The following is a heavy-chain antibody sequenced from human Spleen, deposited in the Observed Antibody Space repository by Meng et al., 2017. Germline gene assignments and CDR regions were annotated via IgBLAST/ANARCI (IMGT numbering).Heavy chain of an antibody. Sequence: QVQLVQSGAVVKKPGSSVKVAGKTSGGSFSTHTFSWVRQAPGQGLEWLGGLIAVFDKTKAAPRFQDRVTFTADESTSTAYMELSSLTFDDTAVYFCARGRRNEPLFDYWGQGTLVTVSS. V-gene: IGHV1-69*13. CDR2: LIAVFDKT. CDR1: GGSFSTHT. CDR3: ARGRRNEPLFDY. D-gene: IGHD1-14*01. J-gene: IGHJ4*02.